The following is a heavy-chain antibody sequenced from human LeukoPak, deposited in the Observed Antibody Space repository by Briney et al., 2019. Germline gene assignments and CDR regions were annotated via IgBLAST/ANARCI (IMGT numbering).Heavy chain of an antibody. J-gene: IGHJ6*02. CDR2: INPNSGGT. V-gene: IGHV1-2*02. CDR3: ARGGRGGGATAYYYYYGMDV. D-gene: IGHD3-16*01. Sequence: SVKVSCKASGYTFTGYYMHWVRQAPGQGLEWMGWINPNSGGTNYAQKFQGRVTITADKSTSTAYMELSTLRSEDPAVYYCARGGRGGGATAYYYYYGMDVWGQGTTVTVSS. CDR1: GYTFTGYY.